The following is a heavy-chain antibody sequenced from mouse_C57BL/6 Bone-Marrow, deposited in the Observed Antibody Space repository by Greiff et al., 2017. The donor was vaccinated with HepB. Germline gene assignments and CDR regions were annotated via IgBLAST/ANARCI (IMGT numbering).Heavy chain of an antibody. V-gene: IGHV1-69*01. CDR3: ARLYSNYDWFAY. J-gene: IGHJ3*01. CDR1: GYTFTSYW. CDR2: IDPSDSYT. D-gene: IGHD2-5*01. Sequence: QVQLQQPGAELVMPGASVKLSCKASGYTFTSYWMHWVKQRPGQGLEWIGEIDPSDSYTNDNQKFKGKSTLTVDKSSSTAYMQLRSLTSEDSAVYYCARLYSNYDWFAYWGQGTLVTVSA.